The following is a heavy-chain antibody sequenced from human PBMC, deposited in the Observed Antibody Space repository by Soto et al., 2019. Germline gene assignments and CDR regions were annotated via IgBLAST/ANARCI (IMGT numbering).Heavy chain of an antibody. Sequence: VAVIWYDGSNKYYADSVKGRFTISRDNSKNTLYLQMNSLRAEDTAVYYCARDSSYYDILTGRPLDYWGQGTLVTVSS. CDR3: ARDSSYYDILTGRPLDY. CDR2: IWYDGSNK. V-gene: IGHV3-33*01. D-gene: IGHD3-9*01. J-gene: IGHJ4*02.